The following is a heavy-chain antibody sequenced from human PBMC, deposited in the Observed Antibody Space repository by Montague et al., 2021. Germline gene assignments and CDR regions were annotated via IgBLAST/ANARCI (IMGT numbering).Heavy chain of an antibody. Sequence: SETLSLTCIVSSGSISSFSWAWIRQAPGKALEWIGHLYDSGDTYYNPSLHSQLTFSLDTSRNQFFLRLTSVTAADTAVYYCARRGRPMGLCHFDYWGQGTLVTVSS. D-gene: IGHD2-8*01. V-gene: IGHV4-59*03. J-gene: IGHJ4*02. CDR2: LYDSGDT. CDR3: ARRGRPMGLCHFDY. CDR1: SGSISSFS.